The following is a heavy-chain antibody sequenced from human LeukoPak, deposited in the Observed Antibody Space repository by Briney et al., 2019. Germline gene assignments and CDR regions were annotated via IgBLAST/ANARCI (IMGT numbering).Heavy chain of an antibody. J-gene: IGHJ4*02. CDR3: AKDSSLYSNYVMTFDY. Sequence: PGGSLRLSCAASGFTFSSYAMSWVRQAPGKGLEWVSAISGSGGSTYYADSVKGRFTISRDNSKNTLYLQMNSLRAEDTAVYYCAKDSSLYSNYVMTFDYWGQGTLVTVSS. CDR2: ISGSGGST. V-gene: IGHV3-23*01. CDR1: GFTFSSYA. D-gene: IGHD4-11*01.